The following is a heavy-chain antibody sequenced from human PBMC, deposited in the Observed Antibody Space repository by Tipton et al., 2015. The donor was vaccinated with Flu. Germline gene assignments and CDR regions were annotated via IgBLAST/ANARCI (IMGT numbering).Heavy chain of an antibody. D-gene: IGHD6-13*01. CDR1: GYTFTNYY. Sequence: QLVQSGAEMKIPGASVKVSCKASGYTFTNYYLHWVRQAPGQGLEWMGWMNPSTGGTKYAQRFQGKVTMTRDTSLSTAYLELSSLRSDDTAVYYCARASSYSTFCLAFWGPGTLVTVSS. V-gene: IGHV1-2*02. CDR3: ARASSYSTFCLAF. J-gene: IGHJ4*02. CDR2: MNPSTGGT.